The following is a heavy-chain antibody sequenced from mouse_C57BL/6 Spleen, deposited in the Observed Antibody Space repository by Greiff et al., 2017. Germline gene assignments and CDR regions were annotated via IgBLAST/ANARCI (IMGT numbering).Heavy chain of an antibody. J-gene: IGHJ2*01. CDR2: ISYDGSN. D-gene: IGHD2-2*01. CDR3: ARYGYDGDFDY. CDR1: GYSITSGYY. Sequence: DVQLQESGPGLVKPSQSLSLTCSVTGYSITSGYYWNWIRQFPGNNLEWMGYISYDGSNNYNPSLKNRISITRDTSKNQFFLKLNSVTTEDTATYYCARYGYDGDFDYWGQGTTLTVSS. V-gene: IGHV3-6*01.